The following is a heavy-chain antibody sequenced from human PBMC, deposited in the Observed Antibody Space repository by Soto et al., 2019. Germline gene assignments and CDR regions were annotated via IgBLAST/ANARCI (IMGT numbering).Heavy chain of an antibody. CDR1: GGSITGYY. J-gene: IGHJ4*02. CDR2: IHYSGST. D-gene: IGHD6-13*01. CDR3: ARHISGSSWWRCFDY. Sequence: SETLSLTCNFSGGSITGYYLSWIRQLPGKGLEWIGYIHYSGSTNYNPSLTSRVTISVDTPKNQFSLKLSSVTAAATAVYYCARHISGSSWWRCFDYWGTGTLVTVSS. V-gene: IGHV4-59*08.